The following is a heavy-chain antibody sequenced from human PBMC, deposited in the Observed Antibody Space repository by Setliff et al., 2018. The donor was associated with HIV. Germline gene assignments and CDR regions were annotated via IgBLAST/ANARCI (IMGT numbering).Heavy chain of an antibody. CDR2: IRYDGSDK. J-gene: IGHJ6*03. CDR3: ARDKDYYDSSGYYYIYCNMDV. D-gene: IGHD3-22*01. CDR1: GFTFSSYG. V-gene: IGHV3-30*02. Sequence: PGGSLRLSCAASGFTFSSYGMHWVRQAPGKGLEWVAVIRYDGSDKYYADSVKGRFTISRDNSKNTLYLQMNSLRTEDTAVYYCARDKDYYDSSGYYYIYCNMDVWGKGTTVTVSS.